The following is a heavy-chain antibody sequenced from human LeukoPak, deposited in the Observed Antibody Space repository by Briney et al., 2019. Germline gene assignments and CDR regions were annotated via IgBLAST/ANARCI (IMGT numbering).Heavy chain of an antibody. J-gene: IGHJ4*02. CDR1: GFTFSNYD. CDR2: IGTLGDT. D-gene: IGHD2-21*02. CDR3: ARIGAPGHCGGDCYSGDY. Sequence: GGSLRLSCAASGFTFSNYDMHWVRQAAGKGLEWVSAIGTLGDTYYLDSVKGRFIISRENAKNTLYLQMNSLRAGDTAVYYCARIGAPGHCGGDCYSGDYWGQGTLVTVSS. V-gene: IGHV3-13*01.